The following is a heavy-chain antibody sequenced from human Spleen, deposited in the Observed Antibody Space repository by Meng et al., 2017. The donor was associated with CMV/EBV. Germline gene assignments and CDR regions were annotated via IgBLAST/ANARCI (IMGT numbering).Heavy chain of an antibody. CDR2: FFNSGST. J-gene: IGHJ3*02. V-gene: IGHV4-61*01. Sequence: SSGSYYWSSIRQHPGQRLDLIGYFFNSGSTNYNPSLKSRVSISVDTSKNQFSLNLSSVTAADTAVYYCARGKSYDFWSDYPTLDIWGQGTMVTVSS. D-gene: IGHD3-3*01. CDR3: ARGKSYDFWSDYPTLDI. CDR1: SSGSYY.